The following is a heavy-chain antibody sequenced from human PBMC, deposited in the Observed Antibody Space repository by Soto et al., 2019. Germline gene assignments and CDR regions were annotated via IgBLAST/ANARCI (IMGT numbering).Heavy chain of an antibody. J-gene: IGHJ3*02. D-gene: IGHD3-10*01. Sequence: QVQLQESGPGLVKPSETLSLTCTVSGGSISSYYWSWIRQPPGKGLEWIGYIYYSGSTNYNPSLKRRVPISVDTSKNQSSLKLGGVTAADKAVYYCARHSSGGGSVLDAFDIWGQGTMVTVSS. V-gene: IGHV4-59*08. CDR2: IYYSGST. CDR1: GGSISSYY. CDR3: ARHSSGGGSVLDAFDI.